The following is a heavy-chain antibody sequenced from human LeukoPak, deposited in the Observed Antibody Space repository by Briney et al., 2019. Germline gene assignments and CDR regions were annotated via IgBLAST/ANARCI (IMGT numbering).Heavy chain of an antibody. Sequence: GASVKVSCKASGYTLTAYYIYWVRQAPGQGLEWMGRIIPIFGTINYAQKFQGRVTITTDESTSTAYMELSSLRSEDTAVYYCARAITYYYDSSGYPSFDYWGQGTLVTVSS. CDR2: IIPIFGTI. D-gene: IGHD3-22*01. V-gene: IGHV1-69*05. CDR3: ARAITYYYDSSGYPSFDY. CDR1: GYTLTAYY. J-gene: IGHJ4*02.